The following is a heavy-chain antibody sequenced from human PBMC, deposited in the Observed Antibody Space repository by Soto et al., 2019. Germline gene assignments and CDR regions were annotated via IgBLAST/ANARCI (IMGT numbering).Heavy chain of an antibody. V-gene: IGHV1-18*01. Sequence: QVQLVHSGAEVKKPGASVKVSCKASGYTFTNYGISWVRQAPGQGLEWMGWISAYNGNTNYAQKLXXRXIXXTDTPAGPAYLELRSLRSDDTAVYYCARGSNDIDYWGQGTLVTVSS. CDR3: ARGSNDIDY. CDR2: ISAYNGNT. D-gene: IGHD1-1*01. CDR1: GYTFTNYG. J-gene: IGHJ4*02.